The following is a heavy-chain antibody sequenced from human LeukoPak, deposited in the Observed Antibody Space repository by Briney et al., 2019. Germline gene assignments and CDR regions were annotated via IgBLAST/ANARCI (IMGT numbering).Heavy chain of an antibody. J-gene: IGHJ4*02. CDR1: GYTFTTYG. D-gene: IGHD3-9*01. CDR3: ARQRVLTGYSPGGQHYFDD. V-gene: IGHV1-18*01. CDR2: ISAYNADT. Sequence: ASVNVSCKASGYTFTTYGISWVRQAPGQGLEWMGWISAYNADTNYAQNLQGRLTVPTDTSASTAYMELRGLSFDDTAVYSCARQRVLTGYSPGGQHYFDDWGQGTLVIVSS.